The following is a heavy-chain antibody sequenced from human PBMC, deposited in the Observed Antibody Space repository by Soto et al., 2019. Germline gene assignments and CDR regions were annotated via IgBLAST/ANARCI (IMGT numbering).Heavy chain of an antibody. V-gene: IGHV3-30-3*01. Sequence: GVSLIFSCAASGFTFSSYAMHWVRQAPGKGLEWVAVISYDGSNKYYADSVEGRFTISRDNADSALFLQMNSLSAEDTAIYYCTSDTFGLRDTWGQGTLVTVSS. CDR2: ISYDGSNK. CDR3: TSDTFGLRDT. CDR1: GFTFSSYA. D-gene: IGHD3-16*01. J-gene: IGHJ5*02.